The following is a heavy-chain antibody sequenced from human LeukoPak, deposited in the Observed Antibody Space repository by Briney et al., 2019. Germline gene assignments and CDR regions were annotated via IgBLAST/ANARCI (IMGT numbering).Heavy chain of an antibody. J-gene: IGHJ4*02. V-gene: IGHV3-30*03. D-gene: IGHD6-13*01. CDR2: ISYDGSNK. Sequence: PGRSLRLSCAASGFTFSSYGMHWVRQAPGKGLEWVAVISYDGSNKYYADSVKGRFTISRDSSKNTLYLQMNSLRAEDTAVYYCARDSSSRIAAAAPSDYWGQGTLVTVSS. CDR1: GFTFSSYG. CDR3: ARDSSSRIAAAAPSDY.